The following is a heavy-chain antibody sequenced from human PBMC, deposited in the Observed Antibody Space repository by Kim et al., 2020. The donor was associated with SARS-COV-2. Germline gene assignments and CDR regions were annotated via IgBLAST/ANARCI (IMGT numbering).Heavy chain of an antibody. CDR2: ISYGGGNE. CDR3: AKHTSHYYEDSGYFDY. J-gene: IGHJ4*02. V-gene: IGHV3-30*18. Sequence: GGSLRLSCAASGFTFTSYGMHWVRQAPGKGLEWVAIISYGGGNEHYADSVKGRFTISRDNSKNTLYLQMNSLRPEDTAVYYCAKHTSHYYEDSGYFDYWGQGTLVTVHS. CDR1: GFTFTSYG. D-gene: IGHD1-26*01.